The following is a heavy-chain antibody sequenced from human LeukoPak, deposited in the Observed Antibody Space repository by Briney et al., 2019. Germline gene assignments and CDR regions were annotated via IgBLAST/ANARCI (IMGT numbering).Heavy chain of an antibody. J-gene: IGHJ4*02. CDR3: ANSPPFTLHYYFDY. CDR2: ISGSGGST. D-gene: IGHD3-3*02. CDR1: GFTFSSYA. V-gene: IGHV3-23*01. Sequence: GGSLRLSCAASGFTFSSYAMSWVRQAPGKGLEWVSAISGSGGSTYYADSVKGRFTISRDNSKNTLYLQMNSLRAEDTAVCYCANSPPFTLHYYFDYWGQGTLVTVSS.